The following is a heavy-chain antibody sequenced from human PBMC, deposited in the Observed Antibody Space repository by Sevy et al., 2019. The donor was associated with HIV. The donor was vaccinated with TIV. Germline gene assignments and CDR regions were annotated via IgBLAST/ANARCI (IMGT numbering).Heavy chain of an antibody. CDR3: AKDSGDDNYGLFDY. V-gene: IGHV3-23*01. CDR2: ISGSGDNT. D-gene: IGHD5-18*01. CDR1: GFTFSNYA. Sequence: GGSLRLSCGASGFTFSNYAMSWVRQAPGKGPEWVSSISGSGDNTYNADSVKGRFTVSRDNSKNTLYLQMNSLRAEDTAVYYCAKDSGDDNYGLFDYWGQGTLVTVSS. J-gene: IGHJ4*02.